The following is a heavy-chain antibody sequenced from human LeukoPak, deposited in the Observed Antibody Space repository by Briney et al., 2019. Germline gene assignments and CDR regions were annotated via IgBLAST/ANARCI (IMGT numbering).Heavy chain of an antibody. D-gene: IGHD6-13*01. CDR3: ARSITSSWYGDFQH. J-gene: IGHJ1*01. V-gene: IGHV4-59*01. CDR2: IYYSGST. CDR1: GGSMSGYF. Sequence: SETLSLTCTVSGGSMSGYFWSWIRQPPGKGLEWIGYIYYSGSTNYNPSLKSRVTISVDTSKNQFSLKLSSVTAADTAVYYCARSITSSWYGDFQHWGQGTLATV.